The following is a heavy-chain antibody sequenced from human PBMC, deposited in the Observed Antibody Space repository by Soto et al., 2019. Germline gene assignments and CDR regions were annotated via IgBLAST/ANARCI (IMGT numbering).Heavy chain of an antibody. D-gene: IGHD5-18*01. J-gene: IGHJ3*02. CDR2: INPSGGST. V-gene: IGHV1-46*01. Sequence: ASVKVSCKASGYTFTSYYMHWVRQAPGQGLEWMGIINPSGGSTSYAQKFQGRVTMTRDTSTSTVYMELSSLRSEDTAVYYCARRLDTAMVTGAFDIWGQGTMVTVSS. CDR1: GYTFTSYY. CDR3: ARRLDTAMVTGAFDI.